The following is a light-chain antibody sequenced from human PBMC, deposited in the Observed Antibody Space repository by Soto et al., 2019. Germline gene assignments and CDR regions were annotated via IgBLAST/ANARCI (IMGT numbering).Light chain of an antibody. CDR1: SSDVGGYNY. J-gene: IGLJ1*01. CDR3: SSYTSSRAYV. Sequence: QSALTQPASVSGSPGQSITISCTGTSSDVGGYNYVSWYQQQSGKAPKLMIHEVSNRPSGVSNRFSGSKSGNTASLTISGLQAEDDADYHCSSYTSSRAYVFGIGTKVTVL. CDR2: EVS. V-gene: IGLV2-14*01.